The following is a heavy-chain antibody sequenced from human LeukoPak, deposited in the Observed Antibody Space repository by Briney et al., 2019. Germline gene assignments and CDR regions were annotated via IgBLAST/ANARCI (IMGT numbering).Heavy chain of an antibody. CDR2: IYHSGST. J-gene: IGHJ4*02. V-gene: IGHV4-34*01. CDR1: GGSFSGYY. Sequence: PSETLSLTCAVYGGSFSGYYWSWIRQPPGKGLGWIGEIYHSGSTNYNPSLKSRVTISVDKSKNQFSLKLSSVTAADTAVYYCARYDVGWYYFDYWGQGTLVTVSS. CDR3: ARYDVGWYYFDY. D-gene: IGHD6-19*01.